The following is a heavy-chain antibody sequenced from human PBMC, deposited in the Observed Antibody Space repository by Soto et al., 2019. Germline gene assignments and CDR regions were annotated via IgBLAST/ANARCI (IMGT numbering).Heavy chain of an antibody. V-gene: IGHV4-59*01. Sequence: SETLSLTCTVSGGSISNFYWSWIRQPPGKGLEWIGYISYSGNTNYNPSLKSRVSISVDTSKSQLSLNLTSVTAADTAVYYCARAPMVLSRSYFDSWGQGTPVTVSS. CDR2: ISYSGNT. J-gene: IGHJ4*02. CDR1: GGSISNFY. CDR3: ARAPMVLSRSYFDS. D-gene: IGHD2-8*01.